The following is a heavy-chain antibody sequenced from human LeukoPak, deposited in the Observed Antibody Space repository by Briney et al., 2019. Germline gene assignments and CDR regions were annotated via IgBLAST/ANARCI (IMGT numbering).Heavy chain of an antibody. V-gene: IGHV1-2*02. CDR2: INPNSGGT. J-gene: IGHJ5*02. CDR1: GYTFTGYY. CDR3: ARGEPPLLRFLEWLLENNWFDP. D-gene: IGHD3-3*01. Sequence: ASVKVSCKASGYTFTGYYMHWVRQAPGQGLEWMGWINPNSGGTNYAQKFQGRVTMTRDTSISTAYMELSRLRSDDTAVYYCARGEPPLLRFLEWLLENNWFDPWGQGTLVTVSS.